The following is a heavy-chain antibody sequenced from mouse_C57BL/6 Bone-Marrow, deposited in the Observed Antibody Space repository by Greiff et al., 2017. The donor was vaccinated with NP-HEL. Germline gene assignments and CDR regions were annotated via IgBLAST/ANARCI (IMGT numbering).Heavy chain of an antibody. V-gene: IGHV1-5*01. CDR2: IYPGNSDT. CDR1: GYTFTSYW. D-gene: IGHD2-2*01. CDR3: TGDMVTTDWFAY. J-gene: IGHJ3*01. Sequence: VQLQQSGTVLARPGASVKMSCKTSGYTFTSYWMHWVKQRPGQGLEWIGAIYPGNSDTSYNQKFKGKAKLTAVTSASTAYMELSSLTNEDSAVYYCTGDMVTTDWFAYWGQGTLVTVSA.